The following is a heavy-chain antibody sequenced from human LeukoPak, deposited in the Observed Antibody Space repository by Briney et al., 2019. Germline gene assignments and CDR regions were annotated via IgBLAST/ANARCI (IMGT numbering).Heavy chain of an antibody. D-gene: IGHD3-10*01. Sequence: ASVKVSCKASGYTFTSYGISWVRQAPGQGLDWMGWISAYNGNTNYAQKLQGRVTMTTDTSTSTAYMELRSLRSDDTAVYYCARGRDYYGSGSLYYYYYMDVWGKGTTVTISS. CDR2: ISAYNGNT. V-gene: IGHV1-18*01. CDR3: ARGRDYYGSGSLYYYYYMDV. J-gene: IGHJ6*03. CDR1: GYTFTSYG.